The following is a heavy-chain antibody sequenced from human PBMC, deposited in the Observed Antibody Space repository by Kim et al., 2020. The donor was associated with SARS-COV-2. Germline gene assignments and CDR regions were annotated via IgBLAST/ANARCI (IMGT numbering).Heavy chain of an antibody. CDR1: GFTFYNTW. J-gene: IGHJ4*02. Sequence: GGSLRLSCAASGFTFYNTWMHWVRQAPGQGLVWVSRINTDGSTYYADSVKGRFTISRDNAKNTLYLQMNSLRADDTAVYYCARDNFGSEDYWGQGTLVTGSS. CDR2: INTDGST. V-gene: IGHV3-74*01. D-gene: IGHD3-10*01. CDR3: ARDNFGSEDY.